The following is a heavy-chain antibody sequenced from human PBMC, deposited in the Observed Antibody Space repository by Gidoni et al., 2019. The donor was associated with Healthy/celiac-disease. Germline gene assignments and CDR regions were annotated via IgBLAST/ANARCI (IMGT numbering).Heavy chain of an antibody. J-gene: IGHJ4*02. Sequence: QVQLQESGPGLVKPSETLSLTCTVSGGSISSYYWRWIRQPPVKGLEWIGFIDYSGSTNYNPSLKSRVTISVDTSKNQFSLKLSSVTAADTAVYYCARSITMVRGVKGRYFDYWGQGTLVTVSS. D-gene: IGHD3-10*01. CDR3: ARSITMVRGVKGRYFDY. V-gene: IGHV4-59*01. CDR1: GGSISSYY. CDR2: IDYSGST.